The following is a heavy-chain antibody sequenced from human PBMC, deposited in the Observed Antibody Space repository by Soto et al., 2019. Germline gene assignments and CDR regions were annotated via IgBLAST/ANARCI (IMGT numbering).Heavy chain of an antibody. CDR1: GFTFSTFA. CDR2: ISGSGGST. Sequence: EVQLLESGGGLVQPGGSLRLSCAASGFTFSTFAMNWVRQAPGKGLEWVSGISGSGGSTYYAESVKGRFTISGDNSENPLYLQMNSLRAEDTAAYYCAKGLSDYSYSYHYAMDLWGQGTTVTVSS. CDR3: AKGLSDYSYSYHYAMDL. V-gene: IGHV3-23*01. D-gene: IGHD4-17*01. J-gene: IGHJ6*02.